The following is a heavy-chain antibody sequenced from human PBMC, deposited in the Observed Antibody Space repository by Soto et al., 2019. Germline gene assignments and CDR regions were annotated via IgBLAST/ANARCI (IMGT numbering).Heavy chain of an antibody. CDR1: GFTFDDYA. J-gene: IGHJ3*02. V-gene: IGHV3-9*01. D-gene: IGHD3-10*01. CDR2: ISWNSGST. Sequence: EVQLVESGGGLVQPGRSLRLSCAASGFTFDDYAMHWVRQTPGKGLELVSGISWNSGSTGYADSVKGRFTISRDNARNSLYLQMNSLRAEDTAVYYCAKVWSSKGLANFFSAFDIWGQGTMVTVSS. CDR3: AKVWSSKGLANFFSAFDI.